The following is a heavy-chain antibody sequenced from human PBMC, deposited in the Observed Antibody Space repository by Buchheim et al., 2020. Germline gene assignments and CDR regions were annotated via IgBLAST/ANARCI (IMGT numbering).Heavy chain of an antibody. CDR1: GYTFTGYY. V-gene: IGHV1-2*04. Sequence: QVQLVQSGAEVKKPGASVTVSCKASGYTFTGYYMHWVRQAPGQGLEWMGWINPNRGGTNFAQKFQGWVTMTRDTSIIHAYMELTRLRSDDTAVYYCARGFRDYGDSYLGYWGQGTL. D-gene: IGHD4-17*01. CDR3: ARGFRDYGDSYLGY. CDR2: INPNRGGT. J-gene: IGHJ4*01.